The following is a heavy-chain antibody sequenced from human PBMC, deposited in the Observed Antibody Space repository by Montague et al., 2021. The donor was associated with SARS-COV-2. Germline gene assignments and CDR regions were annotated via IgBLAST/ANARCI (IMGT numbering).Heavy chain of an antibody. D-gene: IGHD3-9*01. J-gene: IGHJ4*02. CDR3: ARDCAYYDILTGYSPKGGFDY. CDR2: ISSSGSTI. CDR1: GFTFSSYG. V-gene: IGHV3-48*03. Sequence: SLRLSCAASGFTFSSYGMNWVRQAPGKGLEWVSYISSSGSTIYYADSVKGRFTISRGNAKNSLYLQMNSLRAEDTAVYYCARDCAYYDILTGYSPKGGFDYWGQGTLVTVSS.